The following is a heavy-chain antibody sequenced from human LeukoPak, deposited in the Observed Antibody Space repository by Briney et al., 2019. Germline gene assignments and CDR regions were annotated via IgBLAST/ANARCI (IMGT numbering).Heavy chain of an antibody. D-gene: IGHD6-19*01. CDR1: GFTFSSYA. Sequence: GGSLRLSCAASGFTFSSYAVSWVRQAPGKGLEWISAISGSGGSTYYVDSVKGRFTISRDNSKNTLYLQMNSLRVEDTAVYYCAKLPVAGLYFDYWGQGTLVTVSS. V-gene: IGHV3-23*01. J-gene: IGHJ4*02. CDR3: AKLPVAGLYFDY. CDR2: ISGSGGST.